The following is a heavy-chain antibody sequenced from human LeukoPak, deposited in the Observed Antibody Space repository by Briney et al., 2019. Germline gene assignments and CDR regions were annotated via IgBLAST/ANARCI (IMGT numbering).Heavy chain of an antibody. CDR2: ISGSGGST. D-gene: IGHD6-13*01. V-gene: IGHV3-23*01. CDR1: GFTFSSYG. Sequence: GSLRLSCAASGFTFSSYGMSWVRQAPGKGLEWVSAISGSGGSTYYADSVKGRFTISRDNAKNSLYLQMNSLRAEDTAVYYCARFIAAPYYFDYWGRGTLVTVSS. CDR3: ARFIAAPYYFDY. J-gene: IGHJ4*02.